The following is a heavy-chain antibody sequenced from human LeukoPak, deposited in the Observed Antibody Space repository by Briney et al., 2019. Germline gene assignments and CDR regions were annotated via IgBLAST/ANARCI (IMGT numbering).Heavy chain of an antibody. V-gene: IGHV1-69*04. J-gene: IGHJ4*02. Sequence: SVKVSCKTSGGTFTNYAISWVRQAPGQGLEWMGRVVPMFGIRNYPQTFRGRVNITADKATNTVYMELRSLRAEDTAIYYCATEPSRSYSFDHLDFWGLGTPVTVSS. CDR3: ATEPSRSYSFDHLDF. CDR2: VVPMFGIR. CDR1: GGTFTNYA. D-gene: IGHD5-12*01.